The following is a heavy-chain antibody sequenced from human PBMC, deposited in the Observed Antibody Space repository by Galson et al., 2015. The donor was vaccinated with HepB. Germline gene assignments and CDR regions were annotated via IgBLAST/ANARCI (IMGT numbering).Heavy chain of an antibody. V-gene: IGHV3-73*01. Sequence: SLRLSCAASGFTFSGSAMHWVRQASGKGLEWVGRIRSKANSYATAYAASVKGRFTISRDDSKNTAYLQMNSLKTEDTAVYYCTRGRDGYNPDYWGQGTLVTVSS. CDR3: TRGRDGYNPDY. CDR1: GFTFSGSA. J-gene: IGHJ4*02. D-gene: IGHD5-24*01. CDR2: IRSKANSYAT.